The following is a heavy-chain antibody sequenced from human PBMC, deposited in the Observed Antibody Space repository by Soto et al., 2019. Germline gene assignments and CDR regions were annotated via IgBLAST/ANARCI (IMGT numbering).Heavy chain of an antibody. CDR2: IYPDDSDT. CDR1: GCSFANYW. D-gene: IGHD3-3*01. V-gene: IGHV5-51*01. J-gene: IGHJ5*02. CDR3: ARLEWLSLAAWFDT. Sequence: PXESLKSSCKGSGCSFANYWIGWVRQMPGKGLEWMGMIYPDDSDTKYSPSFQGQVTFSADKSINTAYLQWSSLKASDTAIYYCARLEWLSLAAWFDTWGQGPLVTSPQ.